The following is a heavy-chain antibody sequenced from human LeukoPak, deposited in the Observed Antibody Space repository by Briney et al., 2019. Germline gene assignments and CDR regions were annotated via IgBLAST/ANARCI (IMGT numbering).Heavy chain of an antibody. J-gene: IGHJ4*02. Sequence: ASVKVSCKASRYTFTGYYMHWVRQAPGQGLEWMGWINPNSGGTNYAQKFQGRVTMTRDTSISTAYMELSRLRSDDTAVYYCARQRPREIQLWDPYYFDYWGQGTLVTVSS. V-gene: IGHV1-2*02. CDR1: RYTFTGYY. CDR2: INPNSGGT. D-gene: IGHD5-18*01. CDR3: ARQRPREIQLWDPYYFDY.